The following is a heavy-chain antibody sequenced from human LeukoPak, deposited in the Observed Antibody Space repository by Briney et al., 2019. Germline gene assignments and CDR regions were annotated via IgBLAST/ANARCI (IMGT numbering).Heavy chain of an antibody. V-gene: IGHV3-30*03. J-gene: IGHJ4*02. CDR3: VREVTSGSFDY. CDR2: ISDDGSNG. Sequence: PGGSLRLSCGVSGFTFSDYWMHWVRQAPGRGLEWVTVISDDGSNGYYAGSVKGRLTISRDNSQNTLHVQMSSLRPEDTAVYYCVREVTSGSFDYWGQGTLVTVSS. CDR1: GFTFSDYW. D-gene: IGHD1-26*01.